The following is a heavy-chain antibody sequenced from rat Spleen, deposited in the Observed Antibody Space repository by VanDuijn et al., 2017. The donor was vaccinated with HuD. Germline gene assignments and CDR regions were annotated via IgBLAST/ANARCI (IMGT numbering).Heavy chain of an antibody. V-gene: IGHV5-19*01. CDR3: ATGGFEHYDGTYYYGWFAF. D-gene: IGHD1-12*02. CDR1: GFTFSNYG. Sequence: EVQLVESGGGLVQPGRSLKLSCAASGFTFSNYGMHWIRQAPTKGLEWVASIGPHGGNTHYRDSVQGRFPISRDDGKNILFLQIDSLRSEDTATYYCATGGFEHYDGTYYYGWFAFWGQGTLVTVSS. J-gene: IGHJ3*01. CDR2: IGPHGGNT.